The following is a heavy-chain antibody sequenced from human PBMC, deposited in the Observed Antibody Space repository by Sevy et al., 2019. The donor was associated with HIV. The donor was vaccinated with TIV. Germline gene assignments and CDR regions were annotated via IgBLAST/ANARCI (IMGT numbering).Heavy chain of an antibody. V-gene: IGHV3-7*01. CDR2: IKQDGSEK. J-gene: IGHJ3*02. D-gene: IGHD3-10*01. CDR1: GFTFSSYW. Sequence: GGSLRLSCAASGFTFSSYWMSWVRQAPGKGLEWVANIKQDGSEKYYVDSGKGRFTISRDNAKNSLYLQMNSLRAEDTAVYYCARDQWPDYYGSGSYAFDIWGQGTMVTVSS. CDR3: ARDQWPDYYGSGSYAFDI.